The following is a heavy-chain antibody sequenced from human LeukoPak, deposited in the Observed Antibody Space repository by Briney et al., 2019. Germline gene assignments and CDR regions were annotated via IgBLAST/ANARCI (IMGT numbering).Heavy chain of an antibody. CDR2: IKQDGSEK. CDR3: ARENTHYDSSGYHYYFDY. J-gene: IGHJ4*02. Sequence: GGSLRLSCAASGFTFSSYWMNWVRQAPGKGLEWVANIKQDGSEKYYVDSVKGRFTISRDNAKNSLYLQMNSLRAEDTAVYYCARENTHYDSSGYHYYFDYWGQGTLVTVSS. D-gene: IGHD3-22*01. V-gene: IGHV3-7*01. CDR1: GFTFSSYW.